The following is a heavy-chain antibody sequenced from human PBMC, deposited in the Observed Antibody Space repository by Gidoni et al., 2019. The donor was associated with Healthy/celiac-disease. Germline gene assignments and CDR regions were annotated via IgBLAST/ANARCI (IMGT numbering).Heavy chain of an antibody. CDR3: ARGGVKYQLLYGPYYYYYYMDV. V-gene: IGHV3-30-3*01. CDR1: GFTFSRYA. D-gene: IGHD2-2*02. Sequence: QVQLVESGGGVVQPGRSLRLSCAASGFTFSRYAMHWVRQAPGKGLEWVAVRSYDGSNKYYADSVKGRFTISRDNSKNTLYLQMNSLRAEDTAVYYCARGGVKYQLLYGPYYYYYYMDVWGKGTTVTVSS. J-gene: IGHJ6*03. CDR2: RSYDGSNK.